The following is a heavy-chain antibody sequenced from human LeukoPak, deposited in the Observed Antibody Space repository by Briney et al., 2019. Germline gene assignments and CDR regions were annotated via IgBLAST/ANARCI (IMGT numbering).Heavy chain of an antibody. J-gene: IGHJ4*02. D-gene: IGHD3-10*01. V-gene: IGHV3-23*01. CDR3: AKDYNRAYYYGSGFDY. CDR1: GFTFSSYA. Sequence: GGSLRLSCAASGFTFSSYAMSWVRQAPGKGLECISGFSGSGGSTYYADSEKGRFTISRDNSKNTLYLQMNSLRAEDTAVYYCAKDYNRAYYYGSGFDYWGQGTLVTASS. CDR2: FSGSGGST.